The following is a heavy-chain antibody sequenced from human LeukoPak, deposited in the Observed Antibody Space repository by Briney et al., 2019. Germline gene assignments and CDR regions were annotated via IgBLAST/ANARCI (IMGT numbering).Heavy chain of an antibody. V-gene: IGHV3-23*01. CDR1: GFTLSSHA. Sequence: GGSLRLSCAAAGFTLSSHAMSWVRQAPGKGLEWVSAISGSGGSTYYADSVKGRFTISRDNSKNTLYLQMNSLRAEDTAVYYCAKVAPWDTAMVGDFDYWGQGTLVTVSS. J-gene: IGHJ4*02. D-gene: IGHD5-18*01. CDR2: ISGSGGST. CDR3: AKVAPWDTAMVGDFDY.